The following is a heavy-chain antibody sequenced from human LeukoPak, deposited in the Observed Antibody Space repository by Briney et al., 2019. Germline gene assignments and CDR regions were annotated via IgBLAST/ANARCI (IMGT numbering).Heavy chain of an antibody. V-gene: IGHV3-23*01. D-gene: IGHD6-13*01. CDR1: GLTFSDYS. Sequence: GGSLRLSCAASGLTFSDYSMTWVRQAPGKGLFWVSGISAGGGSTYYADSVKGRFTISRDKSRNTLYLQMSSLRAEDTAVYYCAKDAAGPEYWGQGTLVTVSS. CDR3: AKDAAGPEY. J-gene: IGHJ4*02. CDR2: ISAGGGST.